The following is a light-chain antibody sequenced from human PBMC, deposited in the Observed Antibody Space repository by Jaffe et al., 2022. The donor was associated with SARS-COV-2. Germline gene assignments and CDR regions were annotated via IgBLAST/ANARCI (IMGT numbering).Light chain of an antibody. Sequence: EIVLTQSPGTLSLSPGERATLSCRASQSVSNSYLAWYQQRPGQAPRLLIYGASSGATGIPDRFSGSGSGTDFTLTISRLEPEDFAVYYCQQYGSSPYTFGQGTKLEIK. CDR1: QSVSNSY. CDR2: GAS. V-gene: IGKV3-20*01. J-gene: IGKJ2*01. CDR3: QQYGSSPYT.